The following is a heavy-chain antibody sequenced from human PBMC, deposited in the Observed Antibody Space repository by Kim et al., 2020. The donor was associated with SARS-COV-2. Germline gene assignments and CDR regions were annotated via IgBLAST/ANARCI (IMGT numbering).Heavy chain of an antibody. J-gene: IGHJ5*02. CDR1: GGTFSTYA. CDR3: ARDQTTVTTNPNWFDP. CDR2: IIPILGIA. Sequence: SVKVSCKASGGTFSTYAISWVRQPPGQGLEWMGRIIPILGIANYAQKFQGRVTITADKSTSTAYMELSSLRSEDTAVYYCARDQTTVTTNPNWFDPWGQGTLVTVSS. V-gene: IGHV1-69*04. D-gene: IGHD4-17*01.